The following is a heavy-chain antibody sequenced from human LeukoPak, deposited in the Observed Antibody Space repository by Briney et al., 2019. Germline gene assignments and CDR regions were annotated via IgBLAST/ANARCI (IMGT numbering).Heavy chain of an antibody. D-gene: IGHD6-19*01. V-gene: IGHV3-13*01. J-gene: IGHJ3*02. CDR3: AKDRDSRDWYKDAFDI. CDR2: IGTAGDT. Sequence: GGSLRLSCIASGFTFSSYDMYWVRQTTGKGLEWVSAIGTAGDTHYGASVKGRFTISRENDRNALHLQLNSLRAEDTAIYYCAKDRDSRDWYKDAFDIWGQGTMVTVSS. CDR1: GFTFSSYD.